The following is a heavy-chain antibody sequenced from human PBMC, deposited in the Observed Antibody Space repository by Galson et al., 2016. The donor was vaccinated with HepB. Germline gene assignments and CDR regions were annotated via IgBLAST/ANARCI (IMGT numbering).Heavy chain of an antibody. J-gene: IGHJ4*02. V-gene: IGHV3-23*01. CDR1: GFTFSSYA. CDR3: VKEDSSNSRYYFDY. Sequence: SLRLSCAASGFTFSSYAMSWVRQAPGKGLEWVSALSGSGGGTYYADSLKGRFTISRDNSRNTLYLQMNSLRAEDTALYYCVKEDSSNSRYYFDYWGQGTLVTVSS. D-gene: IGHD6-13*01. CDR2: LSGSGGGT.